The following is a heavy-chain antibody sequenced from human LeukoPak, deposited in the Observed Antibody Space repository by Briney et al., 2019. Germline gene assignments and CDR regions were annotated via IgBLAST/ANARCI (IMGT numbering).Heavy chain of an antibody. J-gene: IGHJ3*02. D-gene: IGHD1-1*01. CDR2: ISSSGTAI. CDR3: ARDMEPDAFDI. Sequence: GGSLRLSCAASGFTVSSNYMSWVRQAPGKGLEWVSYISSSGTAIYYADSVKGRFTISRDNAKNSLFLQMNSLRAEDTAVYYCARDMEPDAFDIWGQGTMVTVSS. CDR1: GFTVSSNY. V-gene: IGHV3-11*04.